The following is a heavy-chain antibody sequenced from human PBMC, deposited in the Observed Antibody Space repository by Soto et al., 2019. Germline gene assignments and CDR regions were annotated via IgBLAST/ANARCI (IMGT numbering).Heavy chain of an antibody. V-gene: IGHV3-30*18. Sequence: QAQLVESGGGVVQPGRSLRLSCAASGFTFSKHGIHWVRQAPGKGLEWVAVISYDGSIQYYGDSVKGRFIISRDNSKNTVYLQMTTLRREEAAVYYCAKAHGYSSGWRADSWGQGTRVTVSA. D-gene: IGHD6-19*01. CDR1: GFTFSKHG. CDR2: ISYDGSIQ. J-gene: IGHJ4*02. CDR3: AKAHGYSSGWRADS.